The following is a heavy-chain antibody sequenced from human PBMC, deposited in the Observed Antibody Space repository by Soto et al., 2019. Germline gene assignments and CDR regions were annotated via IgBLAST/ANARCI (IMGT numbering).Heavy chain of an antibody. Sequence: ASVKVSCKASGYTFTSYGISWVRQAPGQGLEWMGWISAYNGNTNYAQKLQGRVTMTTDTSTSTAYMELRSLRSDDTAVYYCARAYSGSYLGGYYYYGMDVWGQGTTVTVSS. D-gene: IGHD1-26*01. J-gene: IGHJ6*02. CDR3: ARAYSGSYLGGYYYYGMDV. V-gene: IGHV1-18*01. CDR2: ISAYNGNT. CDR1: GYTFTSYG.